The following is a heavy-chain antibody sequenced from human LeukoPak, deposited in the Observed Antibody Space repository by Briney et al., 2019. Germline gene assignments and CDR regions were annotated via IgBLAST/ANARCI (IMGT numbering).Heavy chain of an antibody. V-gene: IGHV3-33*01. CDR3: ARDLKSGYSFGFDL. CDR2: IWYDGSNI. CDR1: TFTSSNFG. D-gene: IGHD5-18*01. J-gene: IGHJ4*02. Sequence: GGSLRLSCAASTFTSSNFGMHWVRQAPGKGLEWVAVIWYDGSNIYYADSVKGRFTVSRDNSKNTLYLQMNSLRAEDTAVYYCARDLKSGYSFGFDLWGQGTLVTVSP.